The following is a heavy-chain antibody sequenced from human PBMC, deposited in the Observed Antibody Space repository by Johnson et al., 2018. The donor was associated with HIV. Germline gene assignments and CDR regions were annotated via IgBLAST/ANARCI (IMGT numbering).Heavy chain of an antibody. CDR3: ARETDIAPYSGSYPTQAFDI. Sequence: EVQLVESGGGVVRPGESLRLSCTASGFTFDDYGMSWVRQVPGKGLEWVSAISGSGGSTSYADSVKGWFTISRDNSKNTLYLQMNSLRAEDTAVYYCARETDIAPYSGSYPTQAFDIWGQGTMVTVSS. CDR1: GFTFDDYG. CDR2: ISGSGGST. D-gene: IGHD1-26*01. J-gene: IGHJ3*02. V-gene: IGHV3-23*04.